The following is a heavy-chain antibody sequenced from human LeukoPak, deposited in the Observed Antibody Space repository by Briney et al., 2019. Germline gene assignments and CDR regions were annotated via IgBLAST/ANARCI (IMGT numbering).Heavy chain of an antibody. V-gene: IGHV1-24*01. D-gene: IGHD3-9*01. CDR1: GYSLIEVA. J-gene: IGHJ4*02. CDR2: FDPEDGEDGET. CDR3: AMTDRYAGRPFDY. Sequence: GASVKVSCKVSGYSLIEVAMHWVRQAPGKGLEWVGSFDPEDGEDGETHYAQKFQGRVTMTEDASTDTAYMELTNLSSEDTALYYCAMTDRYAGRPFDYWGQGTLVTVSS.